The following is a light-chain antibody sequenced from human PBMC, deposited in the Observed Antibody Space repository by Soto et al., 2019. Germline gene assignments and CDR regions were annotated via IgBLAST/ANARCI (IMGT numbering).Light chain of an antibody. CDR2: GAS. CDR1: QSGSSTY. CDR3: QQYGSSPYT. Sequence: PGERATLSCRASQSGSSTYLAWYQQKPGQAPRLLIYGASSRATGIPDRFSGSGSGTDFTLTISRLEPEDFAIYYCQQYGSSPYTFGQGTKVEIK. J-gene: IGKJ2*01. V-gene: IGKV3-20*01.